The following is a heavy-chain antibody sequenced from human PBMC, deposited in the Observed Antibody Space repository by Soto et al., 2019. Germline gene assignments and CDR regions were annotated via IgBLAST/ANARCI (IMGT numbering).Heavy chain of an antibody. V-gene: IGHV3-7*01. Sequence: EVQLVESGGGVVQPGGSLRLSCAASGFTISSYWMTWVRQAPGKGLEWVANIKQDGSEKYYVASLKGRFTISRDNAKNSLYLQMNTLRAEDTAVYYCTRSPYYYHMEVWGKGTTVTVSS. CDR3: TRSPYYYHMEV. J-gene: IGHJ6*03. CDR1: GFTISSYW. CDR2: IKQDGSEK.